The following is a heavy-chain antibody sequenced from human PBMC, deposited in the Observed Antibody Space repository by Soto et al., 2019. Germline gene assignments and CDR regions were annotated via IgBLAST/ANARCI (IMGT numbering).Heavy chain of an antibody. J-gene: IGHJ4*02. CDR1: GFTFSSYS. Sequence: GGSLRLSCAASGFTFSSYSMNWVRQAPGKGLEWVSYISSSSTTIYYTDSVKGRFTISRDNAKNSLYLQMSSLRDEDTAVYYCARGSPFLPWGQGTLVTVSS. V-gene: IGHV3-48*02. CDR2: ISSSSTTI. CDR3: ARGSPFLP.